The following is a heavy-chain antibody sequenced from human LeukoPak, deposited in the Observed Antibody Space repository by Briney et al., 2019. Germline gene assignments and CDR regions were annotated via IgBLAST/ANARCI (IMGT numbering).Heavy chain of an antibody. CDR2: ISPSGSTI. V-gene: IGHV3-48*03. D-gene: IGHD2-15*01. CDR3: GRGGYCSGGTCYRFNAFDI. J-gene: IGHJ3*02. CDR1: GFTFSNYE. Sequence: GGSLRLSCATSGFTFSNYEMNWVHQAPGKGLEWVSYISPSGSTIYYTDSVKGRFTISTDNAKNSLYLQMNSLRAEDTAVYYCGRGGYCSGGTCYRFNAFDIWGQGTTVTVSS.